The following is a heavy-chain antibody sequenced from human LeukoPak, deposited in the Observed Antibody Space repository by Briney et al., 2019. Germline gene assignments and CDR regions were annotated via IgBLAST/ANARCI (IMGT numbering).Heavy chain of an antibody. CDR3: ARVEDILTGSYKY. Sequence: ASVKVSCKASGGTFSSYAISWVRQAPGQGLEWMGWINPNSGGTNYAQKFQGRVTMTRDTSISTAYMELSRLRSDDTAVYYCARVEDILTGSYKYWGQGTLVTVSS. J-gene: IGHJ4*02. CDR1: GGTFSSYA. V-gene: IGHV1-2*02. CDR2: INPNSGGT. D-gene: IGHD3-9*01.